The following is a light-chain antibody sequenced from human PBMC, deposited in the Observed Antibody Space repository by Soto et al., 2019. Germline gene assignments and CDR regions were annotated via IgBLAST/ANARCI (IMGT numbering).Light chain of an antibody. V-gene: IGKV2-28*01. CDR3: MQALQTPWT. CDR1: QSLLHSNGHNY. CDR2: LGS. Sequence: DIALTQSPLSLPVTPGEPASISCRSSQSLLHSNGHNYLDWYLRKPGQSPQLLIYLGSNRASGVPDRFSGSGSGTDFTLKISRVEAEDVWVYYCMQALQTPWTFGQGTKGEIK. J-gene: IGKJ1*01.